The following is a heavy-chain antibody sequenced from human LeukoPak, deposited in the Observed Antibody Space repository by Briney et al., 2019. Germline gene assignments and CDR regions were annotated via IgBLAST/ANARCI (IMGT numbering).Heavy chain of an antibody. J-gene: IGHJ4*02. Sequence: GGSLRLSCAASGFTFSSYGMHWVRQAPGKGLEWVAVISYDGSNKYYADSVKGRFTISRDNSKNTLYLQMNSLGAEDTAVYYCAKTILWFGELLYAGPYIDYWGQGTLVTVSS. D-gene: IGHD3-10*01. V-gene: IGHV3-30*18. CDR1: GFTFSSYG. CDR3: AKTILWFGELLYAGPYIDY. CDR2: ISYDGSNK.